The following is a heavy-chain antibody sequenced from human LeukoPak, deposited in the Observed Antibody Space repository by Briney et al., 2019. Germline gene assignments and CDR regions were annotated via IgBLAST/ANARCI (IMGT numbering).Heavy chain of an antibody. V-gene: IGHV4-38-2*02. CDR1: GYSISSVYY. J-gene: IGHJ3*02. CDR3: AKRPGYCSSTSCSRGAFDI. Sequence: SETLSLTCTVSGYSISSVYYWGWIRQPPGKGLEWIGSIYHSGSTYYNPSLKSRVTISVDTSKNQFSLKLSSVTAADTAVYYCAKRPGYCSSTSCSRGAFDIWGQGTMVTVSS. CDR2: IYHSGST. D-gene: IGHD2-2*01.